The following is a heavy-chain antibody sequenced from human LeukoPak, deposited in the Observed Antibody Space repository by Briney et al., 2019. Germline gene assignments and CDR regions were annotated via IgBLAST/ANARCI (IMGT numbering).Heavy chain of an antibody. V-gene: IGHV3-30*04. J-gene: IGHJ4*02. CDR3: AGRLTGYSSGYVH. D-gene: IGHD5-18*01. Sequence: GGSLRLSCAASGFTFSSYAMHWVRQAPGKGLVWVARISYDGSTKYYADSVKGRFTISRDNSENIVYLQMNNLRVEDTAVYYCAGRLTGYSSGYVHWGQGTLVTVSS. CDR1: GFTFSSYA. CDR2: ISYDGSTK.